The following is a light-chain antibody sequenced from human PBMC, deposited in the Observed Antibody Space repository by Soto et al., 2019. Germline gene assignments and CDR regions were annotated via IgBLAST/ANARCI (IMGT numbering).Light chain of an antibody. Sequence: TQSPATLPVSPGQRATLSCRASHSIEGDLAWYQQPPDQPPRLLIFGATTRATDVPARFSGSGSGTDFTLTISSLQSEDLAAYRCLQYHKWPPAFGGGTKVEL. CDR1: HSIEGD. CDR2: GAT. J-gene: IGKJ4*01. CDR3: LQYHKWPPA. V-gene: IGKV3-15*01.